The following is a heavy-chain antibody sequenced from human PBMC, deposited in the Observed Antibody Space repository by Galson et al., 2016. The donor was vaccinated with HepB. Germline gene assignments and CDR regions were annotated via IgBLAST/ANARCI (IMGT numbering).Heavy chain of an antibody. Sequence: SLRLSCAASEFTFNNYGMHWVRQVPGKGLEWVSSISSSSSYIYYADSMKGRFTISRDNAKNSLYLQMNSLRVEDTAVYYCARGYDLEGTAIVQWGQGTLVTVSS. CDR1: EFTFNNYG. CDR2: ISSSSSYI. V-gene: IGHV3-21*01. CDR3: ARGYDLEGTAIVQ. J-gene: IGHJ1*01. D-gene: IGHD3/OR15-3a*01.